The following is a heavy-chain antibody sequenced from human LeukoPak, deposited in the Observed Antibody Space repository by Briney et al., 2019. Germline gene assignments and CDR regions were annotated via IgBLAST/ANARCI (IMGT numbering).Heavy chain of an antibody. CDR2: TYYRSRWYI. J-gene: IGHJ5*02. CDR3: ARARRDFYGSGSYYGVKWFDP. V-gene: IGHV6-1*01. D-gene: IGHD3-10*01. Sequence: SQTLSLTCAITGDSVSSNIVTWNWIRQSPSRCLEWLGRTYYRSRWYIDYAVFVRSRITINAETSKNQFTLQLISVTPEDTAVYYCARARRDFYGSGSYYGVKWFDPWGQGTLVTVSS. CDR1: GDSVSSNIVT.